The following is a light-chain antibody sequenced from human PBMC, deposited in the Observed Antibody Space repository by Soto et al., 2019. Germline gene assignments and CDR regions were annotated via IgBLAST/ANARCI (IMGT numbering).Light chain of an antibody. J-gene: IGKJ1*01. CDR1: QSVSSNY. CDR3: QHYGSSSWT. V-gene: IGKV3-20*01. CDR2: GAS. Sequence: EIVLTQSPGTLSLSPGETATLSCRASQSVSSNYLAWYQQKPGQAPRLLIYGASSRFTGIPDRFSGSGSGIDFTLTISRLEPEDFAVYYCQHYGSSSWTFGQGTKVEIK.